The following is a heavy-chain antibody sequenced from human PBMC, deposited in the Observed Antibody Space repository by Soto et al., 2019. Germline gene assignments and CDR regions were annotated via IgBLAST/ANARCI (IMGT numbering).Heavy chain of an antibody. Sequence: PGGSLRLSCAASGFTFSSYEMNWVRQAPGQGLEWVSYISDSGGTVYYADSVKGRFTVSRDNAQNSVYLQMNSLRTEDTAVYYCARDLLHYDFWSGYSAYFYYGMDVWGPGTTVTAP. CDR2: ISDSGGTV. CDR1: GFTFSSYE. J-gene: IGHJ6*02. CDR3: ARDLLHYDFWSGYSAYFYYGMDV. V-gene: IGHV3-48*03. D-gene: IGHD3-3*01.